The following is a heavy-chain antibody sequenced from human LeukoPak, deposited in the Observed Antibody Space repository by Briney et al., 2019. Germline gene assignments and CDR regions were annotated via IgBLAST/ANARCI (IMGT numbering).Heavy chain of an antibody. V-gene: IGHV3-11*06. D-gene: IGHD4-17*01. CDR3: ARFPHDYCDYVAY. J-gene: IGHJ4*02. Sequence: GGSLRLSCAASGFTFRNAWMSFVCKAQVKGREWNAYVTARLTISRDNAQTSQVLQMSSLRAEDTAVYFCARFPHDYCDYVAYWGQGTLVTVSS. CDR1: GFTFRNAW.